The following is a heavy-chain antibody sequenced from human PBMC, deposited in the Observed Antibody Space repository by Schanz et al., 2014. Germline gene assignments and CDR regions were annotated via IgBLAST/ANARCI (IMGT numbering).Heavy chain of an antibody. CDR3: AKDPSHGDYDYYFDY. Sequence: EVQLVESGGGLVQPGESLRVSCAASGFTFNSYAMSWVRQAPGRGLEWVSGISGSGGTTHYADSVEGRFTISRVNSKNTLYLRMKGLRAEDTAVYYCAKDPSHGDYDYYFDYWGQGTLVTVSS. J-gene: IGHJ4*02. V-gene: IGHV3-23*04. D-gene: IGHD3-22*01. CDR2: ISGSGGTT. CDR1: GFTFNSYA.